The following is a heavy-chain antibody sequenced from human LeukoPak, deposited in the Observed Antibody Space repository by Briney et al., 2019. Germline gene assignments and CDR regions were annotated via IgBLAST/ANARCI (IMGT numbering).Heavy chain of an antibody. J-gene: IGHJ6*02. Sequence: AGGSLRLSCAASGFTFSTYAMTWVRQAPGKGLEWVSTISGSGGGTYYADTVKGRFTISRDNSKNTLYLQMNSLRAEDTAVYYCAKWETGTTLYYYGMDVWGQGTTVTVSS. CDR3: AKWETGTTLYYYGMDV. V-gene: IGHV3-23*01. CDR2: ISGSGGGT. D-gene: IGHD1-1*01. CDR1: GFTFSTYA.